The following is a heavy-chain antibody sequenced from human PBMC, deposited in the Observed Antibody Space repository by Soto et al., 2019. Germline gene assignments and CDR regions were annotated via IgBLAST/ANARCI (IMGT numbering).Heavy chain of an antibody. J-gene: IGHJ6*02. D-gene: IGHD3-9*01. Sequence: GGSLRLSCAASGFTFSSYAMSWVRQAPGKGREWVSAISGSGGSTYYAAAVKGRFTISRDNSKNTLYLQMNSLRAEDTAVYYCAKDRELRSLDWLLARAMDVWGQGTTVTVSS. CDR1: GFTFSSYA. CDR3: AKDRELRSLDWLLARAMDV. CDR2: ISGSGGST. V-gene: IGHV3-23*01.